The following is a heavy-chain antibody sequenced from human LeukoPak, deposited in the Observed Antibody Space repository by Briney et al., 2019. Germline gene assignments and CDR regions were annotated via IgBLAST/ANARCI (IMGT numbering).Heavy chain of an antibody. CDR2: INSNGSST. J-gene: IGHJ4*02. V-gene: IGHV3-74*01. Sequence: GGSLRLSCAASGFTFSSYWMHWVRQGPGKGLVWVSRINSNGSSTSYADSVKGRLTISRANAKTTLYLQMNSLRAEDTAVYYCAREPDYDFWSGYAYYFDYWGQGTLVTVSS. D-gene: IGHD3-3*01. CDR1: GFTFSSYW. CDR3: AREPDYDFWSGYAYYFDY.